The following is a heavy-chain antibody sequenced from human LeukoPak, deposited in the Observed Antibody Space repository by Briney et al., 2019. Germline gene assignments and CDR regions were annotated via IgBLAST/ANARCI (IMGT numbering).Heavy chain of an antibody. CDR3: ARQDYYDTGTWYFDL. V-gene: IGHV4-34*01. CDR2: INHSGST. J-gene: IGHJ2*01. Sequence: SSETLSLTCTVSGGSISSYYWSWIRQPAGKGLEWIGEINHSGSTNYNPSLKSRVTISVDTSKNQFSLKLSSVTAADTAVYYCARQDYYDTGTWYFDLWGRGTLVTVSS. CDR1: GGSISSYY. D-gene: IGHD3-22*01.